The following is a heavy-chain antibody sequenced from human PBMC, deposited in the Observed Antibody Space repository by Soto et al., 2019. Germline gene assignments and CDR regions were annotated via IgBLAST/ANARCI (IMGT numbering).Heavy chain of an antibody. D-gene: IGHD3-22*01. J-gene: IGHJ4*02. V-gene: IGHV4-31*03. CDR1: GGSLDRSGYY. CDR2: IYYIGST. CDR3: ARGAVYYDSSGYFSY. Sequence: TLSLTCTVSGGSLDRSGYYWGGICLHPGKGLEWIGYIYYIGSTYYNPSLKSRVTISVDTSKNQFSLKLSSVTAADTAVYYCARGAVYYDSSGYFSYWGQGTLVTVS.